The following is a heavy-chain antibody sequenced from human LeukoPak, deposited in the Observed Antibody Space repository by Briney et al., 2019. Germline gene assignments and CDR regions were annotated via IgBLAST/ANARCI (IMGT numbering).Heavy chain of an antibody. CDR3: ARAWKRSPAQFDY. CDR2: IYYSGST. Sequence: SETLSLTCTVTGYSISSDYYWGWIRQPPGKGLEWIGSIYYSGSTYYNPSLKSRVTISVDTSKNQFSLKLSSVTAADTAVYYCARAWKRSPAQFDYWGQGTLVTVSS. J-gene: IGHJ4*02. D-gene: IGHD1-1*01. V-gene: IGHV4-38-2*02. CDR1: GYSISSDYY.